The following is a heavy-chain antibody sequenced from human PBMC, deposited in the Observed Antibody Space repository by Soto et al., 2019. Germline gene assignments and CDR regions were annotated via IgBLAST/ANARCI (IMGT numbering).Heavy chain of an antibody. CDR3: ARGYRGYYFDY. J-gene: IGHJ4*02. V-gene: IGHV4-61*01. Sequence: TVSGGSVSSGSYYWSWIRQPPGKGLEWIGYIYYSGSTNYNPSLKSRVTISVDTSKNQFSLKLSSVTAADTAVYYCARGYRGYYFDYWGQGTLVTVSS. CDR2: IYYSGST. CDR1: GGSVSSGSYY. D-gene: IGHD1-26*01.